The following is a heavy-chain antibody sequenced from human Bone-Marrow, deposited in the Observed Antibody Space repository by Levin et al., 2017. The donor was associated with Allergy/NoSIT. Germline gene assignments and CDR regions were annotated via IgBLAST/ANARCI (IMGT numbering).Heavy chain of an antibody. D-gene: IGHD1-1*01. CDR3: ARVFQSYYFDY. J-gene: IGHJ4*02. CDR1: GFTFGSYG. Sequence: PGGSLRLSCAASGFTFGSYGMHWVRQAPGKGLEWVTFISFDGSENYYADSVKGRFTISRDNSKSTLSLQMNSLRAEDTAVYYCARVFQSYYFDYWGQGTLVTVSS. CDR2: ISFDGSEN. V-gene: IGHV3-30*03.